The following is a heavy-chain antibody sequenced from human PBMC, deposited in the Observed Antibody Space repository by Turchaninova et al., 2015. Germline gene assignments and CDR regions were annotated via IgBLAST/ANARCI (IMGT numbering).Heavy chain of an antibody. CDR1: GFPFSTYS. CDR3: ARPQEGHYGSGRWYFDL. J-gene: IGHJ2*01. CDR2: ISRREDYT. D-gene: IGHD3-10*01. Sequence: EVQLVESGGGLVKPGGSLRLSCAASGFPFSTYSMNCVCHAPGTGLEWVSSISRREDYTNYTDSGKGRLTISRDNAENSLYLQMNSLRAEDTAVYYCARPQEGHYGSGRWYFDLWGRGTLVTVSS. V-gene: IGHV3-21*01.